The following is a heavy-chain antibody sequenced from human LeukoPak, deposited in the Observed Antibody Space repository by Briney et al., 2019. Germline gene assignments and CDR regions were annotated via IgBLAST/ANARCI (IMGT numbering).Heavy chain of an antibody. CDR1: GYTFTSSG. CDR2: ISAYSGDT. Sequence: GASVKVSCKASGYTFTSSGISWVRQAPGQGLEWMGWISAYSGDTDFPEKLQGRVTMTTDPSTSTVYMELRSLRSDDTAVYYCARATHSGSYSDYWGQGTLVTVSS. D-gene: IGHD1-26*01. V-gene: IGHV1-18*01. CDR3: ARATHSGSYSDY. J-gene: IGHJ4*02.